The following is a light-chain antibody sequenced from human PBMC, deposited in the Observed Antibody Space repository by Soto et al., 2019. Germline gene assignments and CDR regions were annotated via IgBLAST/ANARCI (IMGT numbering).Light chain of an antibody. Sequence: DIHMTQSPSSLSASVGDRVTVSCRASQRITTYVNWYQQKPGEAPKLLITTSGTLQRGVPSRFSGSGSGTDFTLTISTLQPADVATYFCQQTYSTPYTFGQGTKLEIK. CDR2: TSG. CDR1: QRITTY. J-gene: IGKJ2*01. V-gene: IGKV1-39*01. CDR3: QQTYSTPYT.